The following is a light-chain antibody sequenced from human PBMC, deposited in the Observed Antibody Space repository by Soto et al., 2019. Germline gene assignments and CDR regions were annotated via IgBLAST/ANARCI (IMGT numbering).Light chain of an antibody. Sequence: EIVMTQSPATLSVSPGERATLSCRASQSVSSNNLAWYQQKLGRAPRLLIYGASSRATGIPDRFSGSGSGTDFTLTISRLEPEDFAVYYCQQYGSSSWTFGQGTKVDIK. J-gene: IGKJ1*01. CDR1: QSVSSNN. V-gene: IGKV3-20*01. CDR2: GAS. CDR3: QQYGSSSWT.